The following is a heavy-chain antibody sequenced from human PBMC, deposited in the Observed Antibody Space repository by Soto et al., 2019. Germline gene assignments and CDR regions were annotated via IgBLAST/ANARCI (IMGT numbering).Heavy chain of an antibody. CDR1: GFTFSSYA. J-gene: IGHJ3*02. CDR2: ISGSGGST. CDR3: AKVARRGGELENAFDI. V-gene: IGHV3-23*01. Sequence: GGSLRLSCAASGFTFSSYAMSWVRQAPGKGLEWVSAISGSGGSTYYADSVKGRFTISRDNSKSTLYLQMNSLRAEDTAVYYCAKVARRGGELENAFDIWGQGTMVTVSS. D-gene: IGHD3-10*01.